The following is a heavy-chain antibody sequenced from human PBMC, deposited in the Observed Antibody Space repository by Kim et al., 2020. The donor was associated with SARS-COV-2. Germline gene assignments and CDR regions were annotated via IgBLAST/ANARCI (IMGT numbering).Heavy chain of an antibody. V-gene: IGHV3-23*01. D-gene: IGHD5-12*01. CDR3: VKGAWLGN. Sequence: GGSLRLSCTTSGFTFTGHAMSWVRQAPGKGLEWVSVIEGSDGTTYYVESVKGRFSISRDSARNTLYLQMNSLRADDTAIYYCVKGAWLGNWGYGALGTV. J-gene: IGHJ4*03. CDR2: IEGSDGTT. CDR1: GFTFTGHA.